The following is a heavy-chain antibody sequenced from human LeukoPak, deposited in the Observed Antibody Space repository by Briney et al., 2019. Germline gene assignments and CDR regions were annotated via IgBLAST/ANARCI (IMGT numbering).Heavy chain of an antibody. Sequence: ASVEVSCKASGYTFTSYDINWVRQAPGQGLEWMGWMNPNSGNTGYAQKFQGRVTMTRNTSISTAYMELSSLRSEDTAVYYCARVAAVAGRKSVNNWFDPWGQGTLVTVSS. CDR2: MNPNSGNT. CDR1: GYTFTSYD. D-gene: IGHD6-19*01. V-gene: IGHV1-8*01. J-gene: IGHJ5*02. CDR3: ARVAAVAGRKSVNNWFDP.